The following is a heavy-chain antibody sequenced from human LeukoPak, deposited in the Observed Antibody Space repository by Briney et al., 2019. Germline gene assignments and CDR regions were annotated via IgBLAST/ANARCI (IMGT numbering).Heavy chain of an antibody. J-gene: IGHJ4*02. CDR3: TAWYDYVWGSYPPNFDY. Sequence: GGSLRLSCAASGFTFSNAWMSWVRQAPGKGLEWVGRIKSKTDGGTTDYAAPVKGRFTISRDDSKNTLYLQMNSLKTGDTAVYCCTAWYDYVWGSYPPNFDYWGQGTLVTVSS. V-gene: IGHV3-15*01. CDR2: IKSKTDGGTT. D-gene: IGHD3-16*02. CDR1: GFTFSNAW.